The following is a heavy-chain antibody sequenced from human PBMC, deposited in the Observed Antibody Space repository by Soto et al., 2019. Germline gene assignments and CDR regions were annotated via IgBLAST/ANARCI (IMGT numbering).Heavy chain of an antibody. CDR2: IYHIGSV. J-gene: IGHJ4*02. Sequence: QVLLQESGPGLVMPSGNLSLSSVVSGVSISSNYYWGWVRQPPGKGLEWLGDIYHIGSVNYNTSLKSRVTISMDKSQNQFSLKVNSVTAAETAVYYCARSFGWYAIDYWCQGTLVIVSS. V-gene: IGHV4-4*02. D-gene: IGHD6-19*01. CDR3: ARSFGWYAIDY. CDR1: GVSISSNYY.